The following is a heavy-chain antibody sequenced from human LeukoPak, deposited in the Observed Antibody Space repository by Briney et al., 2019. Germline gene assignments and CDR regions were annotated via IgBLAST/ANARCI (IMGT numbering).Heavy chain of an antibody. CDR2: ISDSGSTT. V-gene: IGHV3-23*01. CDR1: GFTFSSYA. Sequence: PGGSLRLSCAASGFTFSSYAMSWVRQAPGKGLEWVSAISDSGSTTYYADSVRGRFSISRDNSKNTLSLQMNTLRAEDTAVYYCVIHSGPRGYWGQGTLVTVSS. J-gene: IGHJ4*02. CDR3: VIHSGPRGY.